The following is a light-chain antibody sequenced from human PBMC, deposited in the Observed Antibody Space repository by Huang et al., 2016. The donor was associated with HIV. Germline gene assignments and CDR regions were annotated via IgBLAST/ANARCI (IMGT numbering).Light chain of an antibody. J-gene: IGKJ3*01. Sequence: EIVITQSPATLSVSPGERATLSCRASRSVSSNLACDQHKPGQAPTLLIDGASTRAPGSPARFSGSGFGTEFTLNISSLQSEYFAVYYCQQYNNWPPLTFGPGTKVDIK. CDR2: GAS. V-gene: IGKV3-15*01. CDR3: QQYNNWPPLT. CDR1: RSVSSN.